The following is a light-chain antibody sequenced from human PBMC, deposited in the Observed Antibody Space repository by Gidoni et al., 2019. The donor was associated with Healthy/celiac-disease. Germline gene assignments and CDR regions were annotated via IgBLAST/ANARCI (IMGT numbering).Light chain of an antibody. CDR3: QQSYSTPPLT. CDR1: QSISSY. CDR2: AAS. V-gene: IGKV1-39*01. J-gene: IGKJ4*01. Sequence: DIQMTQSPSSLSASVGDRVTIICRASQSISSYLNWYQQKPGKAPKLLIYAASSLQSGVPSRFSGSGSGTDFTLTISSLQPEDFATYYCQQSYSTPPLTFGGXTKVEIK.